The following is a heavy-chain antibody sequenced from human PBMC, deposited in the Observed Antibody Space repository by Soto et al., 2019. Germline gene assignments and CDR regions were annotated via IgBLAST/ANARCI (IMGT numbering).Heavy chain of an antibody. CDR2: ISYDGSNK. Sequence: GGSLRLSCAASGFTFSSYAMHWVRQAPGKGLEWVAVISYDGSNKYYADSVKGRFTISRDNSKNTLYLQMNSLRAEDTAVYYCARDGSYDSSGYPNWFDPWGQGTLVTVSS. V-gene: IGHV3-30-3*01. J-gene: IGHJ5*02. CDR3: ARDGSYDSSGYPNWFDP. D-gene: IGHD3-22*01. CDR1: GFTFSSYA.